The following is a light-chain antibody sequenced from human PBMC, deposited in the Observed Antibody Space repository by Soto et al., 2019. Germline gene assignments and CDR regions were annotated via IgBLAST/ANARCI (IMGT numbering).Light chain of an antibody. J-gene: IGKJ5*01. V-gene: IGKV1-12*01. CDR1: QGIKNW. CDR3: QQSDSCPIT. Sequence: HMTQSQSYVSASLGARVTITCRASQGIKNWLAWYQQKPGKAPNLLIYTGSSLQSGVPSRFSGSGSGTDFTLTINSLQPEDFAAYYCQQSDSCPITFGQGRLLEIK. CDR2: TGS.